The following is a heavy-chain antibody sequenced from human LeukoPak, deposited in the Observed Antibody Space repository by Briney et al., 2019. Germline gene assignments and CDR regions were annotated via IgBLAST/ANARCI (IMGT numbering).Heavy chain of an antibody. V-gene: IGHV7-4-1*01. CDR2: INTYTGNP. Sequence: ASVKVSCKASGYTFTTYAINWVRQAPGQGHEWIGWINTYTGNPTYAQDFTGRFVFSLDTSVSTAYLQIYSLKAEDTAVYYCARLVAAGGSGSFDPWGQGTLVTVSS. D-gene: IGHD6-13*01. J-gene: IGHJ5*02. CDR3: ARLVAAGGSGSFDP. CDR1: GYTFTTYA.